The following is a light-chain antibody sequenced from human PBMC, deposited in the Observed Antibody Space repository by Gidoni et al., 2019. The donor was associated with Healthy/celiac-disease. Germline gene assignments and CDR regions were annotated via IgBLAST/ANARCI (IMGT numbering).Light chain of an antibody. CDR3: QQYYSTPRT. CDR1: QSVLYSSNNKNY. Sequence: DIVMTQSPDSLAVSLGERDTINCKSSQSVLYSSNNKNYLAWYQQKPGQPPKLLIYWASTRESGVPDRFRGSGSGTDLTLTISSLQAEDVAVYYCQQYYSTPRTFGQGTKVEIK. J-gene: IGKJ1*01. CDR2: WAS. V-gene: IGKV4-1*01.